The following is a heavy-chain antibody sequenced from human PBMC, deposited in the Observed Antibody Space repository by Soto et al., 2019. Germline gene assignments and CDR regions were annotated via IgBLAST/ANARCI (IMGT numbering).Heavy chain of an antibody. Sequence: PSDTLSLTCTVSGGSISSSSYYWGWIRQPPGKGLEWIGSIYYSGSTYYNPSLKSRVTVSVDTSKNQFSLKLSSVTAADTAVYYCARHPSDFWFDPWRQGTLDTAPQ. CDR1: GGSISSSSYY. J-gene: IGHJ5*02. CDR3: ARHPSDFWFDP. V-gene: IGHV4-39*01. D-gene: IGHD2-21*02. CDR2: IYYSGST.